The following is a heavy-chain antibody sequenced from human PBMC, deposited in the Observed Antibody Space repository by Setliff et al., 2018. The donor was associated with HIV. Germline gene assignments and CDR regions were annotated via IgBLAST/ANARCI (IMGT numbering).Heavy chain of an antibody. Sequence: SETLSLTCTVSGGSISSSSYYWGWTRQPPGKGLEWIGSIYYSGSTYYNPSLKSRVTISVDGSKNQFSLKLKSVTAADTAVYYCARWHPPYGFWEEDYWGQGTLVTVSS. CDR3: ARWHPPYGFWEEDY. CDR2: IYYSGST. J-gene: IGHJ4*02. CDR1: GGSISSSSYY. V-gene: IGHV4-39*01. D-gene: IGHD3-10*01.